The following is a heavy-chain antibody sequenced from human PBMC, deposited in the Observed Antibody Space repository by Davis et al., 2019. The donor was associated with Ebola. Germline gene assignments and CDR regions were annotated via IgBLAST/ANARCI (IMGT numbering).Heavy chain of an antibody. D-gene: IGHD7-27*01. Sequence: SGPTLVKPTQTLTLTCTFSGFSLNNAGEGVGWIRQPPSKAPEWLALIYWDDDERYSPPLKTRLTIIKDTAKNQVVLRMTDMAPVDTATYYCAHVSGWGRTGHHDFWGQGTLVTVSS. CDR3: AHVSGWGRTGHHDF. V-gene: IGHV2-5*02. CDR2: IYWDDDE. J-gene: IGHJ4*02. CDR1: GFSLNNAGEG.